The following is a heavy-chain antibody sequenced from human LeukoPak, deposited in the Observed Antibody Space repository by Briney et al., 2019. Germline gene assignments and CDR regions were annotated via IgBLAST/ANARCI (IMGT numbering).Heavy chain of an antibody. D-gene: IGHD2-2*01. Sequence: ASVKVSCKASGYTFTGYYMHWVRQAPGQGLEWMGWTNPNSGGTNYAQKFQGRVTMTRDTSISTAYMELSRLRSDDTAVYYCARAPNRLIVPAAMSWFDPWGQGTLVTVSS. J-gene: IGHJ5*02. CDR1: GYTFTGYY. CDR3: ARAPNRLIVPAAMSWFDP. V-gene: IGHV1-2*02. CDR2: TNPNSGGT.